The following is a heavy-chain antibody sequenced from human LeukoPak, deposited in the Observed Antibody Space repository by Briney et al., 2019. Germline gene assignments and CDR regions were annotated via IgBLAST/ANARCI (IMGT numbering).Heavy chain of an antibody. J-gene: IGHJ6*03. V-gene: IGHV4-34*01. CDR3: ARRGRKGSGSYSYYYYMDV. CDR2: INHSGST. CDR1: GGSFSGYY. D-gene: IGHD3-10*01. Sequence: KPSETLSLTCAVYGGSFSGYYWSWIRQPPGKGLEWIGEINHSGSTNYNPSLKSRVTISVDTSKNQFSLKLSSVTAADTAVYYCARRGRKGSGSYSYYYYMDVWGKGTTVTVSS.